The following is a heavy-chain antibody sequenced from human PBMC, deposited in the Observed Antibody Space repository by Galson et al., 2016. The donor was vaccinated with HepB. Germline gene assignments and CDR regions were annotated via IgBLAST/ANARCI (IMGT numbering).Heavy chain of an antibody. CDR1: GFTFSSYA. CDR3: EGYSDPFDI. CDR2: ISGSGGST. D-gene: IGHD3-22*01. J-gene: IGHJ3*02. Sequence: SLRLSCAASGFTFSSYAMSWVRQAPGKGLEWVSAISGSGGSTYYADSVKGRFTISRDNSKNTLYLQMNNLRAEDTAIYYCEGYSDPFDIWGQGTMVTVSS. V-gene: IGHV3-23*01.